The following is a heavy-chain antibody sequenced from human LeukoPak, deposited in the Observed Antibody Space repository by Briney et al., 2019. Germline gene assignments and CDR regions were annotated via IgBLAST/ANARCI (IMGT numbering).Heavy chain of an antibody. V-gene: IGHV3-15*01. CDR2: IKSKTDGGTT. D-gene: IGHD3-16*01. J-gene: IGHJ4*02. CDR3: TTADHYDYVWGSYHTDY. CDR1: GFTFSNAW. Sequence: PGGSLRLSCAASGFTFSNAWMSWVRQAPGKGLEWVGRIKSKTDGGTTDYAAPVKGRFTISRDDSKNTLYLQMNSLKTEDTAVYYCTTADHYDYVWGSYHTDYWGQGTLVTVSS.